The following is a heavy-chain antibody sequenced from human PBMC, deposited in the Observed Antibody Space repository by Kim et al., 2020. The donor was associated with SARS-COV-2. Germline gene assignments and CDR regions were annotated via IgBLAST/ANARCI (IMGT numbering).Heavy chain of an antibody. CDR3: ARVEGYYGWRAYYFDY. J-gene: IGHJ4*02. V-gene: IGHV1-69*13. D-gene: IGHD3-10*01. CDR1: GGTFSSYA. CDR2: IIPIFGTA. Sequence: SVKVSCKASGGTFSSYAISWVRQAPGQGLEWMGGIIPIFGTANYAQKFQGRVTITADESTSTAYMELSSLRSEDTAVYYCARVEGYYGWRAYYFDYWGQGTLVTVSS.